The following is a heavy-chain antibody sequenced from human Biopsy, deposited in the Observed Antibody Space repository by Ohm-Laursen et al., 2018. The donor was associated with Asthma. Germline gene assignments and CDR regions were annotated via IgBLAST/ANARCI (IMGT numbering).Heavy chain of an antibody. J-gene: IGHJ6*02. D-gene: IGHD1-26*01. Sequence: SLRLPCSASEFPFSSYAMNWVRQAPGKGLEWVSSISGNGDNTHYSDSVQGRFIISRDNSKNTLYLQMNSLRVEDTAIYFCAKDKGGAANSYQYGMDVWGQGTTVTVSS. CDR3: AKDKGGAANSYQYGMDV. V-gene: IGHV3-23*01. CDR2: ISGNGDNT. CDR1: EFPFSSYA.